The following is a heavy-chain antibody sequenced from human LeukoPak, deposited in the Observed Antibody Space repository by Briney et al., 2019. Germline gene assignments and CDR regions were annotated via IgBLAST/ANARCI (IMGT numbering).Heavy chain of an antibody. J-gene: IGHJ3*02. V-gene: IGHV5-51*01. CDR2: IYPGDSDT. CDR1: GYSFTSYW. CDR3: ARLSKSPHHAFDI. Sequence: GESLQISCKGSGYSFTSYWIGWVRRMPGKWLEWMGIIYPGDSDTRYSPSFQGQVTISADKSISTAYLQWSSLKASDTAMYYCARLSKSPHHAFDIWGQGTMVTVSS.